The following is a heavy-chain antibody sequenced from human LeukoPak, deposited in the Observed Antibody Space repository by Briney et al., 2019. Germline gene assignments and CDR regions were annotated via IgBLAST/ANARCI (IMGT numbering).Heavy chain of an antibody. CDR3: ARDLEPGYCRGGSCYSGFDY. J-gene: IGHJ4*02. CDR2: ISSSGSTI. CDR1: GFTFSSYE. D-gene: IGHD2-15*01. V-gene: IGHV3-48*03. Sequence: PGGSLRLSCAASGFTFSSYEMNWVRQAPGKGLEWVSYISSSGSTIYYADSVKGRFTISRDNAKNSLYLQMNSLRAEDTAVYYCARDLEPGYCRGGSCYSGFDYWGQGTLVTVSS.